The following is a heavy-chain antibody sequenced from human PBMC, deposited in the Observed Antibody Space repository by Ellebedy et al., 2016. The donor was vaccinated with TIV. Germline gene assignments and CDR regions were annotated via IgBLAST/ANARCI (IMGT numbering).Heavy chain of an antibody. Sequence: PGGSLRLSCTASGFTFSNNAMSWVRQAPGKGLEWISAITNSGTSTYYADSVKGRFTISRDNSRNTLYLQMNSLRVEDTAIYFCAKDSGRSGRISDYWGQGTLVTVSS. CDR2: ITNSGTST. J-gene: IGHJ4*02. CDR1: GFTFSNNA. V-gene: IGHV3-23*01. CDR3: AKDSGRSGRISDY. D-gene: IGHD3-10*01.